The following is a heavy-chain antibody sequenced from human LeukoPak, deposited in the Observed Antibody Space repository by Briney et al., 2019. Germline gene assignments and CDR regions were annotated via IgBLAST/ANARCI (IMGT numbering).Heavy chain of an antibody. CDR1: GYTFTSYG. J-gene: IGHJ4*02. V-gene: IGHV1-18*01. D-gene: IGHD3-22*01. CDR2: ISAYNGNT. Sequence: ASVTGSCKASGYTFTSYGISWVRQAPGQGLEWMGWISAYNGNTNYAQKLQGRVTMTTDTSTSTACMELRSLRSDDTAVYYCARKAPYYYDGSGPLGTYYFDYWGQGTLVTVSS. CDR3: ARKAPYYYDGSGPLGTYYFDY.